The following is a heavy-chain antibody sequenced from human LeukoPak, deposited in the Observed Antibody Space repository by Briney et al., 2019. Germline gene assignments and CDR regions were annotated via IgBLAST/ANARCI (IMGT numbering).Heavy chain of an antibody. CDR2: INSDGSST. CDR3: ARDGSWYYAILTGYYKGYYYYGMDV. Sequence: GGSLRLSCAASGFTFSSYWMHWVRQAPGKGLVWVSRINSDGSSTIYADSVKGRFTISRDNAKKRLYLQMNSLRAEDTAVYYCARDGSWYYAILTGYYKGYYYYGMDVWGQGTPFTVSS. V-gene: IGHV3-74*01. CDR1: GFTFSSYW. J-gene: IGHJ6*02. D-gene: IGHD3-9*01.